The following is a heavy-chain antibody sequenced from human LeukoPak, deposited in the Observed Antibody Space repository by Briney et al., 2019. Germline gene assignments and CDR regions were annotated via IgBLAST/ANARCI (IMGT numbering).Heavy chain of an antibody. CDR1: GDSITSGTYY. Sequence: SQTLSLTCAVSGDSITSGTYYWSWIRQPPGKGLEWTGYILHSGSTYYNPSLKSRVTISVDTSKSQLSLKLSSVTAADTAVYFCARTRDFWNGYFDYWGQGILVTVSS. J-gene: IGHJ4*02. CDR2: ILHSGST. D-gene: IGHD3-3*01. CDR3: ARTRDFWNGYFDY. V-gene: IGHV4-30-2*01.